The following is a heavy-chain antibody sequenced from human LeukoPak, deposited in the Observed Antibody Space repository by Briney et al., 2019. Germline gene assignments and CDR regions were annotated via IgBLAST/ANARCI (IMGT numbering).Heavy chain of an antibody. Sequence: GGSLRLSCAASGFTFTNYWMTWVRQAPGKGLEWVANIDQDGSEKYYVDSVKGRFTISRDNAKNSLYLQMDSLRAEDTAFYYCARDRSPAYGGSYFDAFDIWGQGTKVTVSS. J-gene: IGHJ3*02. CDR1: GFTFTNYW. V-gene: IGHV3-7*01. CDR3: ARDRSPAYGGSYFDAFDI. CDR2: IDQDGSEK. D-gene: IGHD1-26*01.